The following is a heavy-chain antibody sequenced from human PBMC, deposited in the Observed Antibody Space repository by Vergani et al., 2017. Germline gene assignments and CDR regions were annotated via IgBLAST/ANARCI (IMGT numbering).Heavy chain of an antibody. CDR2: IYKSGRT. J-gene: IGHJ6*02. V-gene: IGHV4-61*02. Sequence: QMQLQESGPGLLKPSQTLSLTCSVSGGSIDGVSSYWTWIRQPAGKGLEWIGRIYKSGRTNYNPSLQSRVTISLDTSKNQFSLNLTSVTAADTGVYFCARDRVTVVRNQYYGMDVWCQGTTVIVSS. D-gene: IGHD3-10*01. CDR1: GGSIDGVSSY. CDR3: ARDRVTVVRNQYYGMDV.